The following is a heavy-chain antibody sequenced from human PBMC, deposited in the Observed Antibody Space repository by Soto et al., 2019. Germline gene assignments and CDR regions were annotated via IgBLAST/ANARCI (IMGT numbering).Heavy chain of an antibody. CDR3: ARARGAYCMDV. CDR2: ISAYNGNT. J-gene: IGHJ6*02. Sequence: QVQLVQSGAEVKKPGASVKVSCKASGYTFTSYGISWVRQAPGQGLEWMGWISAYNGNTNYAQKPQGRVTMTTHTTTSTAYMELRSLICDDARVYYCARARGAYCMDVWGQGTTVTVSS. V-gene: IGHV1-18*01. CDR1: GYTFTSYG.